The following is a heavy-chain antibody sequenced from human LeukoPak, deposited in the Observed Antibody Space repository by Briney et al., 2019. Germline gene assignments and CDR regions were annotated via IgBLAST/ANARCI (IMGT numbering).Heavy chain of an antibody. CDR3: ARSRGYSGYIFDY. J-gene: IGHJ4*02. CDR2: ICSSSSYI. D-gene: IGHD5-12*01. Sequence: GGSLRLSCAASGFTFSSYSMNWVRQAPGKGLEWVSSICSSSSYIYYADSVKGRFTISRDNAKNSLYLQMNSLRAEDTAVYYCARSRGYSGYIFDYWGQGTLVTVSS. V-gene: IGHV3-21*01. CDR1: GFTFSSYS.